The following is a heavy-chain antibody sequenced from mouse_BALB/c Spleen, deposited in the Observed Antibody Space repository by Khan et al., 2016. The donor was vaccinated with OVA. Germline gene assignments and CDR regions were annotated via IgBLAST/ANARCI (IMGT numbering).Heavy chain of an antibody. J-gene: IGHJ3*01. Sequence: QVQLKQSGAELVKPGASVKLSCKTSGYTFTTYWMHWVKQRPGQGLEWIGEINPSNGRTNYNEKFKIKATLTVDKSSSTAYIQLNSLTSEDSAVYYCARLYYSWLADWGQGTLVSVSA. V-gene: IGHV1S81*02. CDR2: INPSNGRT. CDR3: ARLYYSWLAD. D-gene: IGHD2-1*01. CDR1: GYTFTTYW.